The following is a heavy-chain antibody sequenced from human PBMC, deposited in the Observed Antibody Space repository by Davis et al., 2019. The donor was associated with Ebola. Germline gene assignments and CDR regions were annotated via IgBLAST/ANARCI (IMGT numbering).Heavy chain of an antibody. Sequence: MPSETLSLTCAVYGGSFSGYYWSWIRQPPGKGLEWIGEINHSGSTNYNPSLKSRVTISVDTSKNQFSLKLSSVTAADSAIYYCARDADASLYGIDVWGRGATVIVSS. J-gene: IGHJ6*02. V-gene: IGHV4-34*01. CDR3: ARDADASLYGIDV. D-gene: IGHD2-2*01. CDR1: GGSFSGYY. CDR2: INHSGST.